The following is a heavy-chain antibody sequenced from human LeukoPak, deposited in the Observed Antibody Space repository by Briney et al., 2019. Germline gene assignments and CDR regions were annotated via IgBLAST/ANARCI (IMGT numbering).Heavy chain of an antibody. CDR1: GFTFISYS. V-gene: IGHV3-21*01. CDR2: ISSSSSYI. Sequence: GGSLRLSCAASGFTFISYSWNWVRQAPGKGLEWVSSISSSSSYIYYAYSVKGRFTISRDNAKNSLYLQMNSLRAEDTAVYYCARGIVGATSWYFDYWGQGTLVTVSS. J-gene: IGHJ4*02. CDR3: ARGIVGATSWYFDY. D-gene: IGHD1-26*01.